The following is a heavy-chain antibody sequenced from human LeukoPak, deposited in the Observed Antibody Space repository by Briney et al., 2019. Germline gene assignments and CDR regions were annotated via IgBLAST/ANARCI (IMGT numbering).Heavy chain of an antibody. CDR3: ARSYGYAYNWFDP. CDR1: GGSISSSSYY. D-gene: IGHD5-18*01. V-gene: IGHV4-39*01. Sequence: KPSETLSLTCTVSGGSISSSSYYWGWIRQPPGKGLEWIGSIYYSGSTFYNPSLKSRVTISVDTSKNQFSLKLSSVTAAEKAVYYCARSYGYAYNWFDPWGQGTLVTVSS. CDR2: IYYSGST. J-gene: IGHJ5*02.